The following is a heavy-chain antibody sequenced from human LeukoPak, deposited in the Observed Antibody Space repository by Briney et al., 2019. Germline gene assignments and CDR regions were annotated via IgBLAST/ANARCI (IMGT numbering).Heavy chain of an antibody. Sequence: GGSLRLSCVASGFAVSSNHMNWVRQAPGKGLEWVSSIYIAGTTHYADSVKGRFIISRDNAQNSLYLQMNSLRAEDTAVYYCASTMVRGQGTLVTVSS. J-gene: IGHJ4*02. CDR2: IYIAGTT. CDR1: GFAVSSNH. D-gene: IGHD3-10*01. V-gene: IGHV3-66*01. CDR3: ASTMV.